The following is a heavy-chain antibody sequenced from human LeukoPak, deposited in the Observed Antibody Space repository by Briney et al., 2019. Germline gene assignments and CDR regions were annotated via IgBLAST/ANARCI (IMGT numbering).Heavy chain of an antibody. J-gene: IGHJ4*02. CDR2: ISAHNGNT. D-gene: IGHD5-18*01. V-gene: IGHV1-18*04. CDR1: GYTFTSYG. Sequence: ASVKVSCKASGYTFTSYGSSWVRQAPGQGLEWMGWISAHNGNTNYAQKLQGRVPMTTATSTSTAYMELRSLRSHDTAVYYCERDRGGRGYLSYWGQGTLVTVSS. CDR3: ERDRGGRGYLSY.